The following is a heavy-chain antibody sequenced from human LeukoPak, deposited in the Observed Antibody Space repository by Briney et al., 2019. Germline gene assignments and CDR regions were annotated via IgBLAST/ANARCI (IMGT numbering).Heavy chain of an antibody. D-gene: IGHD4-17*01. CDR2: INPNSGGT. J-gene: IGHJ6*02. V-gene: IGHV1-2*02. Sequence: ASVKVSCKASGYTFTGYYMHWVRQAPGQGLEWMGWINPNSGGTNYAQKFQGRVTMTRDTSISTAYMELSRLRSDDTAVYYCARTVDYAEYYYYYGMDVWGQGTTVTVSS. CDR1: GYTFTGYY. CDR3: ARTVDYAEYYYYYGMDV.